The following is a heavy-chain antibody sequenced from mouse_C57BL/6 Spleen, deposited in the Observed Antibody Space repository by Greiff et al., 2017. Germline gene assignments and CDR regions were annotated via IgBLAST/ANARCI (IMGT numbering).Heavy chain of an antibody. CDR3: ARGSNSYYYAMDY. CDR1: GFTFSDYG. J-gene: IGHJ4*01. Sequence: EVHLVESGGGLVKPGGSLKLSCAASGFTFSDYGMHWVRQAPEKGLEWVAYISSGSSTIYYADTVKGRFTISRDNAKNTLFLQMTSLRSEDTAMYYCARGSNSYYYAMDYWGQGTSVTVSS. D-gene: IGHD2-5*01. V-gene: IGHV5-17*01. CDR2: ISSGSSTI.